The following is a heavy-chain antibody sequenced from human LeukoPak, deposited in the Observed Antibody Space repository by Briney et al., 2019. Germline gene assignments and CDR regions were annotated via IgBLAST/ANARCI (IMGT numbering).Heavy chain of an antibody. J-gene: IGHJ4*02. Sequence: GGSRRLSWAAPGFTFSSYAMSWVRQAAGEGREWVSSISGSGGSTYYADSVKGRFTISRDNSKNTLYLQMNSLRAEDTAVYYCANRLQDYFDYWGQGTLVTVSS. CDR3: ANRLQDYFDY. V-gene: IGHV3-23*01. CDR1: GFTFSSYA. CDR2: ISGSGGST.